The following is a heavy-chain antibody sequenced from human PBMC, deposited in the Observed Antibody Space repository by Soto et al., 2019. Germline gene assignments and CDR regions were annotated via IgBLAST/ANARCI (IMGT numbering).Heavy chain of an antibody. CDR2: IYYSGPS. Sequence: TLSLTCTVSGGSVSRDSNFWSWIRQPPGKGLEWIGYIYYSGPSRYNPSLESRVTISIDSSKNQVSLTLTSVTAADTAVYYCARGYSHYAHWGRGTLVTVSS. J-gene: IGHJ4*02. V-gene: IGHV4-61*01. CDR1: GGSVSRDSNF. D-gene: IGHD4-4*01. CDR3: ARGYSHYAH.